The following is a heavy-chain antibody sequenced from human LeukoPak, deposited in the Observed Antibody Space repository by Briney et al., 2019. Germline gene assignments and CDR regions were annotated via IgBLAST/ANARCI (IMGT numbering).Heavy chain of an antibody. CDR2: ISSSGSTI. V-gene: IGHV3-48*03. J-gene: IGHJ4*02. CDR3: ARDRGYFDN. Sequence: GGSLRLSCAASGFTFSSYGMNWVRQAPGKGLEWVSYISSSGSTIYYADSVKGRFTISRDNVQNSLYLQMNSLRAEDTAMYYCARDRGYFDNWGQGTLVTVSS. CDR1: GFTFSSYG.